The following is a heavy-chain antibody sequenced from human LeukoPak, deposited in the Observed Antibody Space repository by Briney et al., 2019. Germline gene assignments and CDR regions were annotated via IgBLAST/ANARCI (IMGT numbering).Heavy chain of an antibody. CDR2: THSSGNT. CDR3: AGVLRVEMVVNY. Sequence: SETLSLTCTVAGGSISSFYWGWTRQPPGKGVEWIGHTHSSGNTNYNPPLKSRVTISVDTSKNQFSLKLSSMTAADTAVYWCAGVLRVEMVVNYWGQGTLVTVSS. D-gene: IGHD5-24*01. V-gene: IGHV4-59*12. J-gene: IGHJ4*02. CDR1: GGSISSFY.